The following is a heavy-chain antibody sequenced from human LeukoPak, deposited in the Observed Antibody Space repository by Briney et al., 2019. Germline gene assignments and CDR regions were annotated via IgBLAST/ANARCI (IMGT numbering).Heavy chain of an antibody. J-gene: IGHJ6*03. CDR1: GFTFSSYS. CDR3: ARGASTHFYYMDV. V-gene: IGHV3-21*01. CDR2: ISSSSSYI. D-gene: IGHD3-3*02. Sequence: PGGSLRLSCAASGFTFSSYSMNWVRQAPGKGLEWVSSISSSSSYIYYADSVKGRFTISRDNAKNSLYLQMNSLRAEDTAVYYCARGASTHFYYMDVWGKGTTVTVSS.